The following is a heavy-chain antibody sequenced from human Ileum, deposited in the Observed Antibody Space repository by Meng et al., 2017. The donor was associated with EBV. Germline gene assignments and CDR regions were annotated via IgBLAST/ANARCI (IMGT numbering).Heavy chain of an antibody. V-gene: IGHV4-4*01. CDR3: ARQVPTLRYFDQ. Sequence: QARVQECGPVRVKRTGTLSLSGSGSGGAISNINWYSWIRHPPGKGLEWIGEIHHSGSTHSHPSLESGVTISVDKSNNQFSLNLGSVTAADTAVYFCARQVPTLRYFDQWGQGTLVTVS. J-gene: IGHJ4*02. CDR1: GGAISNINW. CDR2: IHHSGST. D-gene: IGHD5-12*01.